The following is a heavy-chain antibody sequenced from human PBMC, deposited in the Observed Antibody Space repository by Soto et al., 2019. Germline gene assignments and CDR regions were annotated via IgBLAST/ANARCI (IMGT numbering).Heavy chain of an antibody. Sequence: EVQLVESGGGLVQPGRSLRLSCAASGFTFDDYAMHWVRQGPGKGLEWVSGISWNSGSIGYADSVKGRFTISRDNAKNSLYLQMNSLRAEDTALYYCARGSWNDECYFDYWGQGTLVTVSS. D-gene: IGHD1-1*01. J-gene: IGHJ4*02. CDR2: ISWNSGSI. CDR3: ARGSWNDECYFDY. CDR1: GFTFDDYA. V-gene: IGHV3-9*01.